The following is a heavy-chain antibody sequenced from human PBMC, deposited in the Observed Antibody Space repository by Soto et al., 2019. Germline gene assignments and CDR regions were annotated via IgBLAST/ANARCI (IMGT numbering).Heavy chain of an antibody. D-gene: IGHD2-15*01. CDR3: AREYCRGGSCYSGAFDI. V-gene: IGHV4-34*01. CDR1: GGSFSGYY. Sequence: QVQLQQWGAGLLKPSETLSLTCAVYGGSFSGYYWSWIRQPPGKGLEWIGEINHSGSTNYNPSLKSRVTISVDTSKNQFSLKLSSVTAADTAVYYCAREYCRGGSCYSGAFDIWGQGTMVTVSS. J-gene: IGHJ3*02. CDR2: INHSGST.